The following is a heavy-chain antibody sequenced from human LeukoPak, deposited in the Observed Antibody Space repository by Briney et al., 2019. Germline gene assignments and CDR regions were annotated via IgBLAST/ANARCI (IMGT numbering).Heavy chain of an antibody. Sequence: GGSLRLSCAASGFTFSSYSMNWVRQAPGKGLEWVSYISSSSSTIYYADSVKGRFTISRDNSKNTLYLQMNSLRAEDTAVYYCARVKYCSGGSCYAAFDIWGQGTMATVSS. V-gene: IGHV3-48*01. CDR3: ARVKYCSGGSCYAAFDI. D-gene: IGHD2-15*01. CDR2: ISSSSSTI. J-gene: IGHJ3*02. CDR1: GFTFSSYS.